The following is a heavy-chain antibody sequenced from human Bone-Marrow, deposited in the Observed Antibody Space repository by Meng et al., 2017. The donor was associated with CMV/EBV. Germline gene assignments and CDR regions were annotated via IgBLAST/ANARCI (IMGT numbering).Heavy chain of an antibody. CDR1: GFTFTSSA. CDR3: ARDLGINWFDP. Sequence: ASVKVSCKASGFTFTSSAVQWVRQAPGQGLEWMGIINPSGGGTLYAQKLQGRVTLTTDTSTSTVYMELSSLRSEDTAVYYCARDLGINWFDPWGQGTLVTVSS. D-gene: IGHD1-14*01. V-gene: IGHV1-46*04. CDR2: INPSGGGT. J-gene: IGHJ5*02.